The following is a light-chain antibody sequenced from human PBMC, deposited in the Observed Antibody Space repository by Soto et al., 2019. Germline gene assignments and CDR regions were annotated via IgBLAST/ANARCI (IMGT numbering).Light chain of an antibody. V-gene: IGKV1-6*01. CDR1: EDIRKE. Sequence: AIQMTQSPSSLSASVGDRVTITCRASEDIRKELSWYQQKPGKAPNVLIYGASSSQSGVPSRFSGSGSGTDFTLTISSLQPEDFATYYCLQDHNYPRTFDQGTKVEVK. CDR3: LQDHNYPRT. J-gene: IGKJ1*01. CDR2: GAS.